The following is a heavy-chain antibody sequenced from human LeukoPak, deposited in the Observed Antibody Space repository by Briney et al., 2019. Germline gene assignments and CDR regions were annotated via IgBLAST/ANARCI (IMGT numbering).Heavy chain of an antibody. D-gene: IGHD6-13*01. J-gene: IGHJ4*02. CDR2: ITGNGRTT. CDR3: AKDEWASGLPIDY. CDR1: GFTFTSYA. V-gene: IGHV3-23*01. Sequence: PGGSLRLSCAASGFTFTSYAMTWVRQAPGKGLEWVSTITGNGRTTYYADSVKGRFTISRDNSENTLSLQMSSLRVEDTAVYYCAKDEWASGLPIDYWGQGTLVTVSS.